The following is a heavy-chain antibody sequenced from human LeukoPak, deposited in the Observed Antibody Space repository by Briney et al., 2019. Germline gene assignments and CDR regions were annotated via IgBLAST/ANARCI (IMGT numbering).Heavy chain of an antibody. CDR3: AREDQFVIQRAFDI. D-gene: IGHD2/OR15-2a*01. V-gene: IGHV1-69*13. J-gene: IGHJ3*02. CDR2: TIPLFNTA. Sequence: SVKVSCKASGGTLTNFGISWVRQAPGQGLEWMGGTIPLFNTANYAHKFQGRVNIIADEATSTAYMELTGLRSEDTAVYYCAREDQFVIQRAFDIWGQGTVVTVSS. CDR1: GGTLTNFG.